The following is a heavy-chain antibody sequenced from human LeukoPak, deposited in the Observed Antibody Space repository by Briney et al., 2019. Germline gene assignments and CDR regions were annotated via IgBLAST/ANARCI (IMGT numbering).Heavy chain of an antibody. CDR2: IYYSGST. V-gene: IGHV4-30-4*01. Sequence: SQTLSLTCTVSGGSISSGDYYWSWIRQPPGKGLEWIGYIYYSGSTYYNPSLKSRVTISVDTSKNQFSLKLSSVTAADTAVYYCATGDRYYYDSSGYYNFDYWGQGTLVTVSS. J-gene: IGHJ4*02. CDR1: GGSISSGDYY. CDR3: ATGDRYYYDSSGYYNFDY. D-gene: IGHD3-22*01.